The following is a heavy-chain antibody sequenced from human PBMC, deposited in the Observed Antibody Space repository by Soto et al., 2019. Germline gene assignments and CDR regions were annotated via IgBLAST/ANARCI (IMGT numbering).Heavy chain of an antibody. CDR3: AGNRQQLVLGLFDY. J-gene: IGHJ4*02. CDR1: GDSVSSNSAA. Sequence: LSLTCAISGDSVSSNSAAWNWIRQSPSRGLEWLGRTYYRSKWYNDYAVSVKSRITINPDTSKNQFSLQLNSVTPEDTAVYYCAGNRQQLVLGLFDYWGQGTLVTVSS. V-gene: IGHV6-1*01. D-gene: IGHD6-13*01. CDR2: TYYRSKWYN.